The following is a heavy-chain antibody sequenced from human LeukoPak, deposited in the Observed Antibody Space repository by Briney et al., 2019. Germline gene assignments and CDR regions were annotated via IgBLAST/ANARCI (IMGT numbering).Heavy chain of an antibody. CDR1: GGSFSGYY. CDR3: ARGPTYYDTLTHPTPPYGMDV. J-gene: IGHJ6*02. V-gene: IGHV4-34*01. D-gene: IGHD3-9*01. CDR2: INHSGST. Sequence: SETLSLTCAVYGGSFSGYYWSWIRQPPGKGLEWIGEINHSGSTNYNPSLKSRVTISVDTSKNQFSLKLSSVTAADTAVYYCARGPTYYDTLTHPTPPYGMDVWGQGTTVTVSS.